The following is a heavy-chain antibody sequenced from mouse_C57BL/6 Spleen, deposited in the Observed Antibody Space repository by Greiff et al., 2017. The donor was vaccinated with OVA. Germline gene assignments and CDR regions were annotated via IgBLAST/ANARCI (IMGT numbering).Heavy chain of an antibody. CDR3: ARRTTVGDWAMDY. V-gene: IGHV1-85*01. D-gene: IGHD1-1*01. Sequence: QVQLKQSGPELVKPGASVKLSCKASGYTFTSYDINWVKQRPGQGLEWIGWIYPRDGSTKYNEKFKGKATLTVDTSSSTAYMELHSLTSEDSAVYFCARRTTVGDWAMDYWGQGTSVTVSS. CDR2: IYPRDGST. CDR1: GYTFTSYD. J-gene: IGHJ4*01.